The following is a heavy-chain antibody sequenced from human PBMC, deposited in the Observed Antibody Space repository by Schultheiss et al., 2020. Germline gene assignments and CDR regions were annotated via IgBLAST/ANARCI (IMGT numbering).Heavy chain of an antibody. CDR1: GFTFSDYY. D-gene: IGHD4-17*01. V-gene: IGHV3-23*01. J-gene: IGHJ4*02. Sequence: GGSLRLSCAASGFTFSDYYMSWIRQAPGKGLEWVSGISGSGGGTYYADSVKGRFTISRDSSKNTLYLQMNSLRAEDTAVYYCARMTTVTDFDYWGQGTLVTVSS. CDR3: ARMTTVTDFDY. CDR2: ISGSGGGT.